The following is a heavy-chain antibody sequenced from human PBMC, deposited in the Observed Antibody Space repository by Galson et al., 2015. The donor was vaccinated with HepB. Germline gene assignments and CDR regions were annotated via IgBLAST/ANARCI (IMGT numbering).Heavy chain of an antibody. CDR2: ISYDGSNK. D-gene: IGHD3-22*01. CDR3: AKSYYYDSSGYYSDY. V-gene: IGHV3-30*18. Sequence: SLRLSCAASGFTFSSYGMHWVRQAPGKGLEWVAVISYDGSNKYYADSVKGRFTISRDNSKNTLYLQMNSLRAEDTAVYYCAKSYYYDSSGYYSDYWGQGTLVTVSS. CDR1: GFTFSSYG. J-gene: IGHJ4*02.